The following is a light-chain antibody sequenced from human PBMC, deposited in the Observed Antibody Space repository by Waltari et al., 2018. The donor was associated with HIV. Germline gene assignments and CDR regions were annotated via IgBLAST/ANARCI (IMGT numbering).Light chain of an antibody. J-gene: IGKJ3*01. CDR1: QSVNNY. V-gene: IGKV3-11*01. CDR3: QQRSNWPPEFT. Sequence: ETVLTQSPATLYLSPGERATLSCRASQSVNNYLARYQQKPGQAPRPLIYDASYRATGIPARFSGSGSGTDFTLTISSLEPEDFAVYYCQQRSNWPPEFTFGPGTKVDIK. CDR2: DAS.